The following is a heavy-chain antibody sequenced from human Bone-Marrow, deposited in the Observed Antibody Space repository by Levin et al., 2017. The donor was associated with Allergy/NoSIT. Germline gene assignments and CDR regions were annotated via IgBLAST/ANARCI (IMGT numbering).Heavy chain of an antibody. Sequence: GGSLRLSCATSGFTFSSYSMNWVRQAPGKGLDWVSYINSSSGTIYYADSVKGRFTISRDNAKKSLYLQMSSLRVEDTAVYYCVRGLPDYWGQGTLVTVSS. V-gene: IGHV3-48*01. CDR3: VRGLPDY. CDR1: GFTFSSYS. CDR2: INSSSGTI. J-gene: IGHJ4*02.